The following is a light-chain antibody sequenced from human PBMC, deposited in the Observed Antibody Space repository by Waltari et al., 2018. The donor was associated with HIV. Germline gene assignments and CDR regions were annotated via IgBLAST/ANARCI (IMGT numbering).Light chain of an antibody. CDR3: AAWDDSLSGV. J-gene: IGLJ2*01. CDR1: SSNSQTNH. V-gene: IGLV1-47*01. Sequence: QSVLTEPHSAYLTPGHSVTIHFSGRSSNSQTNHLYWYQQFPGTPPKLLIYRNNQRPSGVPDRFSGSKSGTSASLVISGLRSEDEADYYCAAWDDSLSGVFGGGTKVTVL. CDR2: RNN.